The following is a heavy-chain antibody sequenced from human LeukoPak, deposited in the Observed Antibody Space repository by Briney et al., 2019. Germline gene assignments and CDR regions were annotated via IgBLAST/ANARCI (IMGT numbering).Heavy chain of an antibody. CDR1: GVTFDDYT. CDR2: ISTTSNYI. V-gene: IGHV3-21*01. Sequence: TGGSLRLSCVVSGVTFDDYTMDWVRQAPGKGLEWVSSISTTSNYIHYADSVKGRFTNSRDNAKNTLYLQMNSLRAEDTAVYYCARDLGPWGQGTLVTVSS. J-gene: IGHJ5*02. CDR3: ARDLGP.